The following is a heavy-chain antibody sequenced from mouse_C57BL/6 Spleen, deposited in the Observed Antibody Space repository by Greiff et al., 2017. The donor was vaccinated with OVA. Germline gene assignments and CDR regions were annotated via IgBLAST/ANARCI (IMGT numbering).Heavy chain of an antibody. J-gene: IGHJ1*03. CDR2: IYPGSGST. CDR3: ARGYYSNAWV. V-gene: IGHV1-55*01. Sequence: QVQLQQPGAELVKPGASVKMSCKASGYTFTSYWITWVKQRPGQGLEWIGDIYPGSGSTNYNEKFKSKATLTVDTSSSTAYMQLSSPTSEDSAVYYCARGYYSNAWVWGTGTTVTVSS. CDR1: GYTFTSYW. D-gene: IGHD2-5*01.